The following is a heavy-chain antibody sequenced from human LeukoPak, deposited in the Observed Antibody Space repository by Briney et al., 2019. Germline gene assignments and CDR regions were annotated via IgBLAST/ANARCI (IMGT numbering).Heavy chain of an antibody. CDR1: GFTFSSYG. Sequence: PGRSLRLSCAASGFTFSSYGMHWVRQAPGKGLEWVAVISYDGSNKYYADSVKGRFTISRDNSKNTLYLQMNSLRAEDTAVYYCAKGYASSGWYFDYWGQGTLVTVSS. CDR2: ISYDGSNK. D-gene: IGHD6-19*01. V-gene: IGHV3-30*18. CDR3: AKGYASSGWYFDY. J-gene: IGHJ4*02.